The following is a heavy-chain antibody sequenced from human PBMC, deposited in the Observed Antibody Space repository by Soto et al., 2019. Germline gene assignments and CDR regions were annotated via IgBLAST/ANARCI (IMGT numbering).Heavy chain of an antibody. J-gene: IGHJ4*02. CDR1: GGSISSYY. Sequence: PSETLSLTCTVSGGSISSYYWSWIRQPPGKGLEWIGYIYYSGSTNYNPSLKSRVTISVDTSKNQFSLKLSSVTAADTAVYYCARDKRDGFYYFDYWGQGTLVTVSS. CDR3: ARDKRDGFYYFDY. CDR2: IYYSGST. D-gene: IGHD3-10*01. V-gene: IGHV4-59*01.